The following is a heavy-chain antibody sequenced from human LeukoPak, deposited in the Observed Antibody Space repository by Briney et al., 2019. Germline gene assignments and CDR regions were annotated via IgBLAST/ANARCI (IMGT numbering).Heavy chain of an antibody. CDR3: ARRYDFWSGYFDY. CDR2: IYSGGST. V-gene: IGHV3-66*02. J-gene: IGHJ4*02. Sequence: GGSLRLSCAASGFTVSSNYMSWVRQAPGKGLEWVSVIYSGGSTYYADSVKGRFTISRDNSKNTLDLQMNSLRAEDTAVYYCARRYDFWSGYFDYWGQGTLVTVSS. D-gene: IGHD3-3*01. CDR1: GFTVSSNY.